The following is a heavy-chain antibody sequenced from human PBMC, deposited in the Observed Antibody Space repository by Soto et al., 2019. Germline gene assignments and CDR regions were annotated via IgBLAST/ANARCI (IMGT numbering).Heavy chain of an antibody. D-gene: IGHD3-22*01. Sequence: QVQLVESGGGVVQPGRSLRLTCAASGFIFSGSGMHWVRQAPGKGLEWVALVSNDGIRKYYGDSVKGRFTISRDNAEKTLYLQMNSLRAEATAVYYCARWVGGSMYDNSGKYDSWGQGTLVTVSS. V-gene: IGHV3-30*03. CDR2: VSNDGIRK. CDR1: GFIFSGSG. CDR3: ARWVGGSMYDNSGKYDS. J-gene: IGHJ5*01.